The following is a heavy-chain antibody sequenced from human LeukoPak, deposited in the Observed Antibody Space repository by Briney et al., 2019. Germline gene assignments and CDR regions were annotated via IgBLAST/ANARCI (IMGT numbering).Heavy chain of an antibody. CDR3: ARDGSRGSFYFDY. V-gene: IGHV4-61*02. J-gene: IGHJ4*02. D-gene: IGHD3-10*01. CDR2: IHTSGST. CDR1: GGSISSGSYY. Sequence: PSETLSLTCTVSGGSISSGSYYWSWIRQPAGKGLEWIGRIHTSGSTNYNPSLKSRVTISVDTSKNQFSLKLSSVTAADTAVYYCARDGSRGSFYFDYWGQGTLVTVSS.